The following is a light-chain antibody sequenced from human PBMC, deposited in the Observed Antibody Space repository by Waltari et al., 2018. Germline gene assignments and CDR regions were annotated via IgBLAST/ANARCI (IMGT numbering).Light chain of an antibody. CDR3: SSYTRRSYWV. Sequence: SALTQPAPVSGSPGQSITISCPGPSTAVGSYHFFPWFQQHPGKAPKVMIYKVNNRPSGVSNRFSGSKSANTASLTISGLQAEDEADYYCSSYTRRSYWVFGGGTQLTVL. CDR2: KVN. CDR1: STAVGSYHF. V-gene: IGLV2-14*01. J-gene: IGLJ3*02.